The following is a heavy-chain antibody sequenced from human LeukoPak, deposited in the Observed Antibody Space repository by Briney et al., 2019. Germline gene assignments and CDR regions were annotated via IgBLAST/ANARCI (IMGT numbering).Heavy chain of an antibody. CDR3: AKDGLWFGDLTYFDY. V-gene: IGHV3-30*18. J-gene: IGHJ4*02. CDR2: ISSDGSSK. Sequence: GGSLRLSCAASGFTFSNYGMHWARQAPGKGLEWVAVISSDGSSKYYADSVKGRFTISRDNSNNTLFLQMISLRAEDTAVYYCAKDGLWFGDLTYFDYWGQGTLVTVSS. CDR1: GFTFSNYG. D-gene: IGHD3-10*01.